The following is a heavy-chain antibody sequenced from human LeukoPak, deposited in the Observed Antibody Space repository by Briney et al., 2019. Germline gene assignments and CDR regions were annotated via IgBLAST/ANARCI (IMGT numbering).Heavy chain of an antibody. CDR2: IYHSGST. D-gene: IGHD5-18*01. J-gene: IGHJ3*02. V-gene: IGHV4-38-2*02. CDR1: GYSISSGYY. CDR3: ARVVTDAFDI. Sequence: SETLSLTCTVSGYSISSGYYWGWIRQPPGKGLEWIGSIYHSGSTYYNPSLKSRVTISVDTSKNQFSLKLSSVTAADTAVYYCARVVTDAFDIWGQGTMVTVSS.